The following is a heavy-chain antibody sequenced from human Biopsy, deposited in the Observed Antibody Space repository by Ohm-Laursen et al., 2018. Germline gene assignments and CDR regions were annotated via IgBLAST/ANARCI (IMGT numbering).Heavy chain of an antibody. CDR3: ARDRDRRGWFDP. CDR1: GGSFSGYY. V-gene: IGHV4-34*01. Sequence: TLSLTCAVYGGSFSGYYWSWIRQPPGKGLEWIGEINHRGSTNYNPSLKSRVTMSVDTPKNKFSLRSSSVTAADTAVYYCARDRDRRGWFDPWGQGTLVTVSS. D-gene: IGHD1-14*01. CDR2: INHRGST. J-gene: IGHJ5*02.